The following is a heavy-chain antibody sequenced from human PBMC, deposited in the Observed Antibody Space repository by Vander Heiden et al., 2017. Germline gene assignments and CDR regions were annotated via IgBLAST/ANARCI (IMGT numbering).Heavy chain of an antibody. V-gene: IGHV1-2*04. CDR3: ARGIAAAGTTYYYYDGMDV. Sequence: QVQLLQPGAEVMKPGASVKVSCEASGYPFTGYYKHWVRQAPGQGLEWMGWINPNSGGTNYAQKFQGWVTMTRDTSISTAYMELSRLRSDDTAVYYCARGIAAAGTTYYYYDGMDVWGQGTTVTVSS. CDR1: GYPFTGYY. CDR2: INPNSGGT. D-gene: IGHD6-13*01. J-gene: IGHJ6*02.